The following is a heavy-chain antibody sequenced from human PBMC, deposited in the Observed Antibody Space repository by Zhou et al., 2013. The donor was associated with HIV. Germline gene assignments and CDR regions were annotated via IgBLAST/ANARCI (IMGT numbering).Heavy chain of an antibody. Sequence: QVQLVQSGAEVKKPGASVKVSCKASGYTFTNYGINWVRQAPGQGLEWMGWISGYSGNTNYAQTLQGRVTMTTDTSTSTAYMDLRSLRSDDTAVYFCARGGNSSPTRAFDIWGQGTMVSVSS. V-gene: IGHV1-18*01. J-gene: IGHJ3*02. CDR1: GYTFTNYG. CDR2: ISGYSGNT. D-gene: IGHD3-16*01. CDR3: ARGGNSSPTRAFDI.